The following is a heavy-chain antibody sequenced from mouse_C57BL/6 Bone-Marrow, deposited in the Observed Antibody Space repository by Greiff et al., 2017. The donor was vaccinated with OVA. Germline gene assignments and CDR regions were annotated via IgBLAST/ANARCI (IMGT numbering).Heavy chain of an antibody. CDR1: GFSLTSYA. V-gene: IGHV2-9-1*01. CDR3: ARSTTVVDWYFDV. Sequence: QVQLQQSGPGLVATSQSLSITCTVSGFSLTSYAISWVRQPPGKGLEWLGVIWTGGGTNYNSALKSRLSISKDNSKSQVFLKMNSLQTDDTARYYCARSTTVVDWYFDVWGTGTTVTVSS. CDR2: IWTGGGT. J-gene: IGHJ1*03. D-gene: IGHD1-1*01.